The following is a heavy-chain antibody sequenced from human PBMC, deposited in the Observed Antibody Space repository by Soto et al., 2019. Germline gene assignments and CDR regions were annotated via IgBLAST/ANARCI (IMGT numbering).Heavy chain of an antibody. CDR3: ARLQRYGDNPPDS. J-gene: IGHJ4*02. CDR1: GYTFSMYG. Sequence: QGQLVQSGNEVKKPGASVKVSCKASGYTFSMYGITWVRQAPGQGLEWMGWSSAYNGKTQYAQKLQGRAAMTTDTXTTAADTELRSLRSDATAMYYCARLQRYGDNPPDSWGEGSLGTVS. V-gene: IGHV1-18*01. CDR2: SSAYNGKT. D-gene: IGHD3-10*01.